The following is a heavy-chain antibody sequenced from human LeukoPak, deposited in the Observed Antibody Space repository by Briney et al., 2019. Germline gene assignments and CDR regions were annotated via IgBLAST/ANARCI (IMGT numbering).Heavy chain of an antibody. CDR2: IYNSGST. J-gene: IGHJ4*02. CDR3: ARHGGGYSFDY. V-gene: IGHV4-59*08. Sequence: SETLPLTFRVSGGSIRNYYWSWIRQPPGKGLEWIGYIYNSGSTNYNPSLKSRVTISVDTSKNQFSLKLSSVTAADTAVYYCARHGGGYSFDYWPQGTLVTVSS. CDR1: GGSIRNYY. D-gene: IGHD5-12*01.